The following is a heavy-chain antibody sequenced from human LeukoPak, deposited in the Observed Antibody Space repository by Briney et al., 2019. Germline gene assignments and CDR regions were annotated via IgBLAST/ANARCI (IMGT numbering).Heavy chain of an antibody. CDR1: GGSFSGYY. V-gene: IGHV4-34*01. Sequence: SETLSLTCAVYGGSFSGYYWSWIRQPPGKGLEWIGEINHSGSTNYNPSLKSRVTISVDTSKNQFSLKLSSVTAADTAVYYCARGRGYCSSTSCRYFDLWGRGTLVTVSS. CDR3: ARGRGYCSSTSCRYFDL. D-gene: IGHD2-2*03. CDR2: INHSGST. J-gene: IGHJ2*01.